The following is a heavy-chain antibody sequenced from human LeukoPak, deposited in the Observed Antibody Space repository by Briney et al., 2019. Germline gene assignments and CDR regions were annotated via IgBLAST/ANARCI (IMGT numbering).Heavy chain of an antibody. Sequence: PGGSLRLSCAASGFTFSSSWMHWVRQAPGKGPVRVSNINEDGSSTNYADSVKGRFTISRDNAKSTLYLQMNSLRAEDTAVYFCVRDAGYGDYRNWFDPWGQGTLVTVSS. CDR1: GFTFSSSW. J-gene: IGHJ5*02. D-gene: IGHD4-17*01. V-gene: IGHV3-74*01. CDR2: INEDGSST. CDR3: VRDAGYGDYRNWFDP.